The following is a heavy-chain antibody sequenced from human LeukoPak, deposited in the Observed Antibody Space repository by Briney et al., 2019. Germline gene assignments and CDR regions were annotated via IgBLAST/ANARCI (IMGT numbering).Heavy chain of an antibody. Sequence: GGSLRLSCAASGFTFSSYSMNWVRQAPGKGLEWVSSIISSSSYIYYADSVKGRFTISRDNAKNSLYLQMNSLRAEDAAVYYCARLPVVPAAYYYYYYYMDVWGKGTTVTVSS. CDR3: ARLPVVPAAYYYYYYYMDV. V-gene: IGHV3-21*01. D-gene: IGHD2-2*01. J-gene: IGHJ6*03. CDR2: IISSSSYI. CDR1: GFTFSSYS.